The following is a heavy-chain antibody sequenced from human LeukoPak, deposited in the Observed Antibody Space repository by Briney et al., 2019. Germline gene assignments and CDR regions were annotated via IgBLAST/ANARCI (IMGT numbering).Heavy chain of an antibody. D-gene: IGHD6-19*01. Sequence: GGSLRLSCAVSGFTFSSSAMSWVRQAPGKGLEWVSYISSSSSTIYYADSVKGRFTISRDNAKNSLYLQMNSLRAEDTAVYYCAGGQWLAVFDYWGQGTLVTVSS. CDR2: ISSSSSTI. V-gene: IGHV3-48*01. CDR1: GFTFSSSA. CDR3: AGGQWLAVFDY. J-gene: IGHJ4*02.